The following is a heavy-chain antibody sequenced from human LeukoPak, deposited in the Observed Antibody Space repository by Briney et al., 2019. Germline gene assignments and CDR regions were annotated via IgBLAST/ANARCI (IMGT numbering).Heavy chain of an antibody. CDR1: GFTFSSYG. V-gene: IGHV3-23*01. CDR2: ISGSGGST. CDR3: AKDSAAAGSRGLWHYYYYYMDV. J-gene: IGHJ6*03. D-gene: IGHD6-13*01. Sequence: PGGSLRLSCAASGFTFSSYGMSWVRQAPGKRLEWVSAISGSGGSTYYADSVKGRFTISRDNSKNTLYLQMNSLRAEDTAVYYCAKDSAAAGSRGLWHYYYYYMDVWGKGTTVTISS.